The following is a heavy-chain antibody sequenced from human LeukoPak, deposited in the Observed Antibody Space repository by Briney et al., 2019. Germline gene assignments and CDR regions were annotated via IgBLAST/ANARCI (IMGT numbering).Heavy chain of an antibody. CDR1: GFTFSSYS. CDR2: LSSSSSTI. Sequence: GGSLRLSCAASGFTFSSYSMNWVRQAPGKGLEWVSYLSSSSSTIYYADSVKGRFTISRDNAKNSLYLQMNSLRDEDTAVYYCALGVTTVNAFDIWGQGTMVTVSS. J-gene: IGHJ3*02. D-gene: IGHD4-17*01. V-gene: IGHV3-48*02. CDR3: ALGVTTVNAFDI.